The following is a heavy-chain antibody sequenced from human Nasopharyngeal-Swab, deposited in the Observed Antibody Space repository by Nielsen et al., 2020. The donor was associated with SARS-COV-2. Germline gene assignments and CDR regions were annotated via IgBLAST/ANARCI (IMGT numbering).Heavy chain of an antibody. D-gene: IGHD2-15*01. CDR2: INYVGYT. Sequence: SETLSLTCTVNGGSFSDYFWSWVRQPPGKGLEWIGEINYVGYTNYNPSLKSRVTISLDTSKTQLSLKLSSVTAADTAVYYCARGLGYCSGGSCLWFDSWGQGSLVSVSS. J-gene: IGHJ5*01. V-gene: IGHV4-34*01. CDR3: ARGLGYCSGGSCLWFDS. CDR1: GGSFSDYF.